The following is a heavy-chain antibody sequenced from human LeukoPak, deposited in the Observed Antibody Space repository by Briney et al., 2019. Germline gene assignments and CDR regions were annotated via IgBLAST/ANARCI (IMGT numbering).Heavy chain of an antibody. D-gene: IGHD2-2*01. V-gene: IGHV4-59*08. Sequence: SETLSLTCTVSGGSISSYYWSWIRQPPGKGLEWIGYIYYNGSTNYNPSLKSRVTISVDTSKNQFSLKLSSVTAADTAVYYCARSFMVVVPAATYYYYYYMDVWGKGTTVTVSS. CDR2: IYYNGST. CDR1: GGSISSYY. CDR3: ARSFMVVVPAATYYYYYYMDV. J-gene: IGHJ6*03.